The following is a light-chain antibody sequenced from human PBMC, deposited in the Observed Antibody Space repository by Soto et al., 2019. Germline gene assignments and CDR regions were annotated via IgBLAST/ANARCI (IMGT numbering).Light chain of an antibody. CDR1: QGIRND. J-gene: IGKJ4*01. CDR3: LQDYNFPLT. V-gene: IGKV1-6*01. Sequence: AIQMTQSPSALSASVGDRVTITCRASQGIRNDLGWYQQKPGEAPKLLIYAASTLQSGVPSRFSGSGSGTAFTLTISSLQPEDFATYYCLQDYNFPLTFGGGTKVEIK. CDR2: AAS.